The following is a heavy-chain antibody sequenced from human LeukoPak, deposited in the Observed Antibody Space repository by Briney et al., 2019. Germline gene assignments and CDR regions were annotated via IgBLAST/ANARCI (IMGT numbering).Heavy chain of an antibody. CDR2: IKHDGSEK. Sequence: SGGSLRLSCAASGFTFSSYWMSWVRQAPGKGLEWVANIKHDGSEKYYVDSVKGRFTISRDNAKNSLYLQMNSLRAEDTAVYYCARWIGSYSSSWYWGLGGQYNWFDPWGQGTLVTVSS. V-gene: IGHV3-7*01. CDR1: GFTFSSYW. J-gene: IGHJ5*02. D-gene: IGHD6-13*01. CDR3: ARWIGSYSSSWYWGLGGQYNWFDP.